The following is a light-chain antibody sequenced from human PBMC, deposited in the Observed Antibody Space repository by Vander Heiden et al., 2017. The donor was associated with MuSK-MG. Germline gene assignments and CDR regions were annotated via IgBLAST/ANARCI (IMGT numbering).Light chain of an antibody. J-gene: IGKJ5*01. CDR2: AAA. CDR1: QSISSY. CDR3: QQSYRTPST. Sequence: DFQMTQSPSSLSASVGDRVTITCRASQSISSYLNWYQQKPGKAPKLLIYAAASLQSRVPSRFSGSGSGTDSTLTSSSLQPEDVATYYCQQSYRTPSTFGQGTRLEMK. V-gene: IGKV1-39*01.